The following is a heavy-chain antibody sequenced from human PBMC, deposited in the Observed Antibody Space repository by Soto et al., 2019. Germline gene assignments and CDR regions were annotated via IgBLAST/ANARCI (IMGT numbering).Heavy chain of an antibody. CDR2: IYHSGST. D-gene: IGHD2-8*01. CDR1: GGSISSGGYS. Sequence: QLQLQESGSGLVKPSQTLSLTCAVSGGSISSGGYSWSWIRQPPGKGLAWIGYIYHSGSTYYNPTPKSRVTIAVDRSKNQFSLKLSSVTAADTAVYYCARWWMYAPRFDHWGQGTLVTVSS. CDR3: ARWWMYAPRFDH. V-gene: IGHV4-30-2*01. J-gene: IGHJ5*02.